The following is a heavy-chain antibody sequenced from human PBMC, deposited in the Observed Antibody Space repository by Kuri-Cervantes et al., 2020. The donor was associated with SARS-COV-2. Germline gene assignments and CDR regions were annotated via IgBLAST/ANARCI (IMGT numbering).Heavy chain of an antibody. V-gene: IGHV4-39*01. D-gene: IGHD2-2*01. CDR1: GGSISSGYY. CDR3: ARQIVLVPAAIGDPWPSLDY. J-gene: IGHJ4*02. Sequence: GSLSLTCTVSGGSISSGYYWGWIRQPPGKGLEWIGSIYYSGSTYYNPSLKSRVTISVDTSKNQFSLKLSSVTAADTAVYYCARQIVLVPAAIGDPWPSLDYWGQGTLVTVSS. CDR2: IYYSGST.